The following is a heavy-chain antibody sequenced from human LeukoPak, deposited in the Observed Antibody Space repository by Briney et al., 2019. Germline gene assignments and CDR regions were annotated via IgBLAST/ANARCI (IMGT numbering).Heavy chain of an antibody. CDR3: TTSGDLVSTGLFDY. D-gene: IGHD5/OR15-5a*01. CDR2: INPSGGSS. Sequence: GASVKVSCKTSGYTFTNYRLHWVRQAPGQGIEWMGIINPSGGSSSYAQKFQGRVTMTRDTSTATVYMELSSLRSDDTAVYYCTTSGDLVSTGLFDYWGQGTLVTVSS. V-gene: IGHV1-46*01. J-gene: IGHJ4*02. CDR1: GYTFTNYR.